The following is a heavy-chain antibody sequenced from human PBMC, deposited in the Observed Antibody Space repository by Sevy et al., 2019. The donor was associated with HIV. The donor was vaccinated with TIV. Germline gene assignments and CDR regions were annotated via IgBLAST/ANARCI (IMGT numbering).Heavy chain of an antibody. D-gene: IGHD6-13*01. CDR3: TTGRYSSSWVFDY. CDR2: IKSKTDGGTT. CDR1: GFTFSNAW. J-gene: IGHJ4*02. Sequence: GGSLRLSCAASGFTFSNAWMSWVRQAPGKGLEWVGRIKSKTDGGTTDYAAPVKGRFTIPRDVSKNTLYLQMNSLKTGETAVYYCTTGRYSSSWVFDYWGQGTLVTVSS. V-gene: IGHV3-15*01.